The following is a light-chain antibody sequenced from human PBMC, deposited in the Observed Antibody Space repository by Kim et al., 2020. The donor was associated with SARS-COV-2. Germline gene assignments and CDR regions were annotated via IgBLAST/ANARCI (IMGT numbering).Light chain of an antibody. Sequence: QSALTQPASVSGSPGQSITISCTGTSSDVGGYNYVSWYQQHPGKAPKLMIYDVSNRPSGVSTRFSGSKYGNTASLTISGLQAEDEADYYCSSYTSSSTQVFGTGTKVTVL. J-gene: IGLJ1*01. CDR2: DVS. CDR1: SSDVGGYNY. V-gene: IGLV2-14*03. CDR3: SSYTSSSTQV.